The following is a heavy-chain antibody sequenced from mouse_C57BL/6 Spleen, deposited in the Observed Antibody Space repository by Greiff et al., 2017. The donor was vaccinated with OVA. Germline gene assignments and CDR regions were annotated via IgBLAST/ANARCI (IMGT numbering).Heavy chain of an antibody. J-gene: IGHJ2*01. CDR2: INPYNGDT. V-gene: IGHV1-20*01. D-gene: IGHD2-4*01. CDR3: ARRDGLRRGGFDY. Sequence: DVKLVESGPELVKPGDSVKISCKASGYSFTGYFMNWVMQSHGKSLEWIGRINPYNGDTFYNQKFKGKATLTVDKSSSTAHMELRSLTSEDSAVYYCARRDGLRRGGFDYWGQGTTLTVSS. CDR1: GYSFTGYF.